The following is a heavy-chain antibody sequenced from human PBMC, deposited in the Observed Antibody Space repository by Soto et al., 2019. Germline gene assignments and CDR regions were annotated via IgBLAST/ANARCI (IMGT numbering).Heavy chain of an antibody. CDR2: INHSGDSR. D-gene: IGHD1-20*01. CDR1: GFSFSDYF. Sequence: ASVKVSCKASGFSFSDYFMHWVRQAPGQGLEWMGIINHSGDSRNYAQKFQGIVTITADQSTSTAYMELSILRSEDTAVYYCARDPGGIPANWFDPWGQGTLVTVSS. J-gene: IGHJ5*02. V-gene: IGHV1-46*01. CDR3: ARDPGGIPANWFDP.